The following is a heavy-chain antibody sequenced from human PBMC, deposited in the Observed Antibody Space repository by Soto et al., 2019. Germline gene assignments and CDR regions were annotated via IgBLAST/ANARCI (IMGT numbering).Heavy chain of an antibody. J-gene: IGHJ4*02. CDR2: INAGNGNT. Sequence: ASVKVSCKASGYTFTTYAMHWVRQAPGQRLEWMGWINAGNGNTKYSQKFQGRVTITRDTSASTAYMELSSLRSEDTAVYYCERAPSWYTFDYWGQGTLVTVSS. D-gene: IGHD6-13*01. CDR3: ERAPSWYTFDY. V-gene: IGHV1-3*01. CDR1: GYTFTTYA.